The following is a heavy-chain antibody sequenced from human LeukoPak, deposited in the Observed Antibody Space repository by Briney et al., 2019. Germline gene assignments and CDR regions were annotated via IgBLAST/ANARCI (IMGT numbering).Heavy chain of an antibody. D-gene: IGHD1-26*01. CDR3: ARGGSGSYREDWFDP. CDR2: INPNSGGT. CDR1: GYTFTGYY. V-gene: IGHV1-2*02. J-gene: IGHJ5*02. Sequence: ASVKVSCKASGYTFTGYYRHWVRQAPGQGLEWMGWINPNSGGTNYAQKFQGRVTMTRDTSISTAYMELSRLRSDDTAVYYCARGGSGSYREDWFDPWGQGTLVTVSS.